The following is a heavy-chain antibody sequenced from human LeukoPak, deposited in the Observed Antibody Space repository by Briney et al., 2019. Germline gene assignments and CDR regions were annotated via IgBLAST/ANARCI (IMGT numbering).Heavy chain of an antibody. CDR1: GGSISSGGYY. Sequence: SQTLSLTCTVSGGSISSGGYYWSWIRQPAGKGLEWIGRIYTSGNTNYNPSLKSRATISVDTSKNQFSLKLSSVTAADTAVYYCARRFLGSGSYLYYYYMDVWGKGTTVTISS. V-gene: IGHV4-61*02. J-gene: IGHJ6*03. D-gene: IGHD3-10*01. CDR2: IYTSGNT. CDR3: ARRFLGSGSYLYYYYMDV.